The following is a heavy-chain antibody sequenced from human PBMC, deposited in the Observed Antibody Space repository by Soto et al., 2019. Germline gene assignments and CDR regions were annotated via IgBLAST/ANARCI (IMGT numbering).Heavy chain of an antibody. CDR2: ISDGGYTI. Sequence: PGGSLRLSCAASGFSFSSYEMIWVRQAPGKGLEWVSYISDGGYTIHYADSVKGRFTISRDNAKNSLYLRMNSLRAKDTAVYFCASTVTPHIEYFQHWGQGTLVTVSS. V-gene: IGHV3-48*03. J-gene: IGHJ1*01. CDR1: GFSFSSYE. CDR3: ASTVTPHIEYFQH. D-gene: IGHD4-4*01.